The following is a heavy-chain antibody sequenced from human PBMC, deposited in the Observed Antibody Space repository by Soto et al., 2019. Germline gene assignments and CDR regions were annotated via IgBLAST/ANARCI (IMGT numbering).Heavy chain of an antibody. CDR2: ISSNGGST. CDR1: GFTFSSYA. D-gene: IGHD5-12*01. Sequence: HPGGSLRLSCAASGFTFSSYAMHWVRQAPGKGLEYVSAISSNGGSTYYANSVKGRFTISRDNSKNTLYLQMGSLRAEDMAVYYCARGVGYDYTNNWFDPWGQGTLVTVSS. J-gene: IGHJ5*02. V-gene: IGHV3-64*01. CDR3: ARGVGYDYTNNWFDP.